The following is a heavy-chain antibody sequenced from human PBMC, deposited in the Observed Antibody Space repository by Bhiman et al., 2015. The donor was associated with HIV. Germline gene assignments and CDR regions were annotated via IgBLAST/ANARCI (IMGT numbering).Heavy chain of an antibody. D-gene: IGHD3-10*01. CDR1: GFTFSSYS. CDR3: ARDQAREVNGMDV. V-gene: IGHV3-48*01. J-gene: IGHJ6*04. CDR2: ISSSSSTI. Sequence: EVQLVESGGGLVQPGGSLRLSCAASGFTFSSYSMNWVRQAPGKGLEWVSYISSSSSTIYYADSVKGRFTISRDNAKNSLYLQMNSLRAEDTGVYNCARDQAREVNGMDVWGKGTTVTVSS.